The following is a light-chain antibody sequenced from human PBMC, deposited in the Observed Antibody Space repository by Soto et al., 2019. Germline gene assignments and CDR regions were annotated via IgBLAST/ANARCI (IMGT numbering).Light chain of an antibody. CDR2: EYD. V-gene: IGLV6-57*04. Sequence: NFMLTQPHSVSESPGKTVTISCTRSSGSIASTYVQWYQQRPGSAPTTLIYEYDQRPSGVPDRFSGSIDSSSNSASLTISGLKTEDEADYYCQSYGTSGVLFGGGTKLTVL. CDR1: SGSIASTY. J-gene: IGLJ2*01. CDR3: QSYGTSGVL.